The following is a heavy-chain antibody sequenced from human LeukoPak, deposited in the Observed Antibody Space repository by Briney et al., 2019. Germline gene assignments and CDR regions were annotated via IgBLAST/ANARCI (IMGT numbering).Heavy chain of an antibody. V-gene: IGHV3-64D*06. Sequence: GGSLRLSCSASGFTFSSFAMHWVRQAPGKGLEYVSVISSNGGSTYYGDSVKGRFTISRDNSKNTLYLQMSSLRAEDTAVYYCVKALAAVATRRALDIWGQGTMVTVSS. CDR1: GFTFSSFA. CDR2: ISSNGGST. D-gene: IGHD6-13*01. J-gene: IGHJ3*02. CDR3: VKALAAVATRRALDI.